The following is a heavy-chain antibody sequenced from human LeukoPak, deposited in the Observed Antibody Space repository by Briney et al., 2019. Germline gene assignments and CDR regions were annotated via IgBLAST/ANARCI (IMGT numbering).Heavy chain of an antibody. CDR1: GGSFSGYY. Sequence: SETLSLTCAVYGGSFSGYYWSWIRQPPGKGLEWIGYIYSSENTYYNPSLKSRVTISVDTSKNQFSLKLSSVTAADTAVYYCARGAWFDPWGQGTLVTVSS. CDR2: IYSSENT. CDR3: ARGAWFDP. J-gene: IGHJ5*02. V-gene: IGHV4-34*01.